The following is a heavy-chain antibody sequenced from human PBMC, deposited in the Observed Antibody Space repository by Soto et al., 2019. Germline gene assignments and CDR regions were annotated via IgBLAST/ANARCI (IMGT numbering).Heavy chain of an antibody. J-gene: IGHJ6*02. D-gene: IGHD4-17*01. CDR3: ARGSRGYGDYYYGMDV. V-gene: IGHV4-34*01. Sequence: QVQLQQWGAGLLKPSETLSLTCAVYGGSFSGYYWSWIRQPPGKGLEWIGEINHSGSTNFNPSLKSRVTISVDTSKNQFSLKLSSVTAADTAVYYCARGSRGYGDYYYGMDVWGQGTTVTVSS. CDR1: GGSFSGYY. CDR2: INHSGST.